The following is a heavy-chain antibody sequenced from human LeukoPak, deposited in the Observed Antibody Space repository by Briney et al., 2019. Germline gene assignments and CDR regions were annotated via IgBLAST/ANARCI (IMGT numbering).Heavy chain of an antibody. CDR3: ASLWFGELGDY. CDR1: GFILRSHA. J-gene: IGHJ4*02. D-gene: IGHD3-10*01. CDR2: ISDNGGST. Sequence: GGSLRLSCSASGFILRSHAMHWVRQAPGKGLEYVSRISDNGGSTYYADSVKGRFTISRDNSKNTLYLQMNSLRAEDTAVYYCASLWFGELGDYWGQGTLVTVSS. V-gene: IGHV3-64*04.